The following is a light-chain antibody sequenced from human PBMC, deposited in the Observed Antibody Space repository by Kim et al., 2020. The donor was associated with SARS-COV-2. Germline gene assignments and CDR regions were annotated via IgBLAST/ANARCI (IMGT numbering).Light chain of an antibody. CDR2: HDN. V-gene: IGLV3-21*04. CDR1: NMGSKR. J-gene: IGLJ2*01. CDR3: QVWHSSSDYPHVV. Sequence: GKTAPIHGGGNNMGSKRLHWYRQGPGQAPVLVTYHDNDRPSGIPERFSGSSSGNSATLTISRVAAGDEADYYSQVWHSSSDYPHVVFGGGTQLTVL.